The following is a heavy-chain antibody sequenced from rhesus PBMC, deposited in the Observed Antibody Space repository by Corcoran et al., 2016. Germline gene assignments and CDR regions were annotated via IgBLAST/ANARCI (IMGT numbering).Heavy chain of an antibody. CDR1: GDSLSSNY. CDR2: IHGSGSNI. D-gene: IGHD3-9*01. J-gene: IGHJ4*01. V-gene: IGHV4S11*01. CDR3: ARDPPEDTWVHFDF. Sequence: QVQLQESGPGLVKPSETLSLTCDVSGDSLSSNYWNWIRQVPGKGLEWIGKIHGSGSNIDYNPSLKSRVTLSADTWKNQLSLKLSSVTAADTAVYYCARDPPEDTWVHFDFWGQGVLVTVSS.